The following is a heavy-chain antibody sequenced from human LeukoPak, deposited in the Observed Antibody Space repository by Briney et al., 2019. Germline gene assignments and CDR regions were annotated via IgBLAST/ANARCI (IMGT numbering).Heavy chain of an antibody. V-gene: IGHV1-18*01. CDR3: ARAVGYCDSSGYPWFDP. D-gene: IGHD3-22*01. CDR2: ISAYNGNT. J-gene: IGHJ5*02. CDR1: GYTFTSYG. Sequence: ASVRVSCKASGYTFTSYGISWVRQAPGQGLEWMGWISAYNGNTNYAQKLQGRVTMTTDTSTSTAYMELRSLRSDDTAVYYCARAVGYCDSSGYPWFDPWGQGTLVTVSS.